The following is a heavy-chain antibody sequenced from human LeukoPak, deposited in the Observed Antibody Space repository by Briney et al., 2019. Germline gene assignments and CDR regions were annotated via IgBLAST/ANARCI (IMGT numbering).Heavy chain of an antibody. D-gene: IGHD5-24*01. Sequence: SETLSLTCTVSGGSMRAYYWSWIRQPPGKGLEWIGEINHSGSTNYNPSLKSRVTISVDTSKNQFSLKLSSVTAADTAVYYCARPPRERDGYNRKFDYWGQGTLVTVSS. CDR1: GGSMRAYY. J-gene: IGHJ4*02. CDR2: INHSGST. V-gene: IGHV4-34*01. CDR3: ARPPRERDGYNRKFDY.